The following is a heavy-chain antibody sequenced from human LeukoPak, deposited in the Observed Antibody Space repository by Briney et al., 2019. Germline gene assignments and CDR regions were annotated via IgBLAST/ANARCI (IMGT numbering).Heavy chain of an antibody. CDR3: ARVTLLGFFDY. J-gene: IGHJ4*02. D-gene: IGHD2-21*01. CDR2: IYYSGST. CDR1: GGSISSGGYS. Sequence: SQTLSLTCAVSGGSISSGGYSWSWIRQPPGKGLEWIGYIYYSGSTYYNPSLKSRVTISVDTSKNQFSLKLSSVTAADTAVYYCARVTLLGFFDYWGQGTLVTVSS. V-gene: IGHV4-30-4*07.